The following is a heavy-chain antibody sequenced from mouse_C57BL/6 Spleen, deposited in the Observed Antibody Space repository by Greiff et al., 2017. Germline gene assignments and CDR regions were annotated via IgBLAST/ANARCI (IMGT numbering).Heavy chain of an antibody. Sequence: QVQLQQPGAELVKPGASVKLSCKASGYTFTSYWMQWVKQRPGQGLEWIGEIDPSDSYTNYNQKFKGKATLTVDTSSSTAYMQLSSLTSEDSAVYYCARGDYYGSSPLFAYWGQGTRVTVSA. V-gene: IGHV1-50*01. D-gene: IGHD1-1*01. CDR3: ARGDYYGSSPLFAY. J-gene: IGHJ3*01. CDR1: GYTFTSYW. CDR2: IDPSDSYT.